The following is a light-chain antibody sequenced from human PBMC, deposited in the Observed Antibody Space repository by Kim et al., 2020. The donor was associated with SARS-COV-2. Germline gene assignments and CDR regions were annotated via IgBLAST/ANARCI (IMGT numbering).Light chain of an antibody. CDR1: LSVNSN. Sequence: SVSPGESATLSCRASLSVNSNLAWYQQKSCRAPRLLIYGASTRATGITARFSGSGSGTEFTLTISSLQSEDFAVYYCQQYNNWPYTFGQGTKLEIK. V-gene: IGKV3-15*01. J-gene: IGKJ2*01. CDR2: GAS. CDR3: QQYNNWPYT.